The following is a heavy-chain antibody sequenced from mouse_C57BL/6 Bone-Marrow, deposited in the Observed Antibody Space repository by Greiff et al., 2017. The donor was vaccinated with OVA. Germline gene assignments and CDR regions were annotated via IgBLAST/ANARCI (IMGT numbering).Heavy chain of an antibody. J-gene: IGHJ4*01. CDR2: ISNLAYSI. V-gene: IGHV5-15*01. CDR1: GFTFSDYG. Sequence: EVKLVESGGGLVQPGGSLKLSCAASGFTFSDYGMAWVRQAPRKGPEWVAFISNLAYSIYYADTVTGRFTISRENAKNTLYLEMSSLRSEDTAMYYCARSYYSNYGGDYWGQGTSVTVSS. CDR3: ARSYYSNYGGDY. D-gene: IGHD2-5*01.